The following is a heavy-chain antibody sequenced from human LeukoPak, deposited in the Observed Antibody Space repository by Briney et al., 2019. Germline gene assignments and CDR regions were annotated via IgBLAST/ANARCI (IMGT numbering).Heavy chain of an antibody. Sequence: ASVKVSCKASGYTFTDYYLHWARQAPGQGFEWMGWINPNSGDTNYAQKFQGRVTMTRDTSISTAHMEMSRLRSDDTAVCYCARANFLYCSSTTCLFDYWGQGTLVTVSS. J-gene: IGHJ4*02. CDR1: GYTFTDYY. D-gene: IGHD2-2*01. CDR2: INPNSGDT. CDR3: ARANFLYCSSTTCLFDY. V-gene: IGHV1-2*02.